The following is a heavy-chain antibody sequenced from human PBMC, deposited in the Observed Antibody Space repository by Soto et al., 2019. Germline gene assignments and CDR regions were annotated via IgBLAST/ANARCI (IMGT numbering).Heavy chain of an antibody. D-gene: IGHD3-9*01. CDR1: GYTFTGYY. V-gene: IGHV1-2*04. CDR3: AREFKGYYDILIAKYYYYGMDV. CDR2: INPNSGGT. J-gene: IGHJ6*02. Sequence: ASVKVSCKASGYTFTGYYMHWVRQAPGQWLEWMGWINPNSGGTNYAQKFQGWVTMTRDTSISTAYMELSRLRSDDTAVYYCAREFKGYYDILIAKYYYYGMDVWGQGITGTVSS.